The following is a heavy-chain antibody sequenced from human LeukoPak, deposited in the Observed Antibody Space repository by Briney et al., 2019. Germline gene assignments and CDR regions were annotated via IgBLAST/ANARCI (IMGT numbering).Heavy chain of an antibody. CDR1: GGSFSSYY. J-gene: IGHJ4*02. D-gene: IGHD3-10*01. V-gene: IGHV4-59*01. Sequence: SETLSLTCIVSGGSFSSYYWSWIRQPPGKGLEWIGYIYYSGSTNYNPSLKSRVTISVDTSKNQFSLKPSSVTAADTAVYYCGGSGSYREIAYWGQGTLVTVSS. CDR3: GGSGSYREIAY. CDR2: IYYSGST.